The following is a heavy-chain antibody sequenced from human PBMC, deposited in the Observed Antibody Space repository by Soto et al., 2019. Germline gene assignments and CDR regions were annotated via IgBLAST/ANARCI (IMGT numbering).Heavy chain of an antibody. Sequence: SETLSLTCIVSGGSISSYYWIWIRQPPGKGLEWIGYIFYSGRSGSTNYNPSLKSRVTISVDTSKNQFSLKLSSVTAADTAVYYCARTALGWFDPWGQGTLVTVSS. J-gene: IGHJ5*02. D-gene: IGHD2-21*02. CDR2: IFYSGRSGST. CDR3: ARTALGWFDP. V-gene: IGHV4-59*01. CDR1: GGSISSYY.